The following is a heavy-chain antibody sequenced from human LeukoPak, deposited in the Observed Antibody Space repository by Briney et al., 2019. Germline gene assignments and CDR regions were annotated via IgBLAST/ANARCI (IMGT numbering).Heavy chain of an antibody. Sequence: ASVMVSCKASGYTFTSCDINWVRQATGQVLEWMGWMNPNSGNTGYAQKFQGRVTMTRNTSISTAYMELSSLRSEDTAVYYCAGIIADDAFDIWGQGTMVTVSS. CDR3: AGIIADDAFDI. D-gene: IGHD6-13*01. J-gene: IGHJ3*02. V-gene: IGHV1-8*01. CDR2: MNPNSGNT. CDR1: GYTFTSCD.